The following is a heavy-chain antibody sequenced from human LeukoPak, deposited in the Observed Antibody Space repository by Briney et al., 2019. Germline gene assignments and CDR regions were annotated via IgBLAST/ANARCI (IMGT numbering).Heavy chain of an antibody. Sequence: SETLSLTFTVAGGSISSGSYYWSWIRQPAGKGLEWIGRIYTSGSTNYNPSLKSRVTISVDTSKNQFSLKLSSVTAADTAVYYCASSLGATWADYWGQGTLVTVSS. V-gene: IGHV4-61*02. J-gene: IGHJ4*02. CDR3: ASSLGATWADY. CDR2: IYTSGST. D-gene: IGHD1-26*01. CDR1: GGSISSGSYY.